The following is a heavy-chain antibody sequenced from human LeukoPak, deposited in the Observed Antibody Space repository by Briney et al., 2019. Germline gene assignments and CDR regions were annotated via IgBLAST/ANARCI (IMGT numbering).Heavy chain of an antibody. D-gene: IGHD5-12*01. CDR3: ARSGSGYLRYYFDY. Sequence: SETLSLTCTVSGGSISSSSYYWGWIRQPPVKGLEWIGSIYSSGSTYYNPSLKSRVTISVDTSKNQFSLKLSSVTAADTAVYYCARSGSGYLRYYFDYWGQGTLVTVSS. V-gene: IGHV4-39*07. J-gene: IGHJ4*02. CDR1: GGSISSSSYY. CDR2: IYSSGST.